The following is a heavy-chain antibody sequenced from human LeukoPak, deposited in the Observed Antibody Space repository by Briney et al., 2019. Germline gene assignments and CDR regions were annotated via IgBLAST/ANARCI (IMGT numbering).Heavy chain of an antibody. Sequence: ASVKVSCKASGYTFTSYDINWVRQATGQGLEWMGRIISILGIANYAQKFQGRVTITADKSTSTAYMELSSLRSEDTAVYYCAREVGLSKVVVVVAATTGWFDPWGQGTLVTVSS. CDR1: GYTFTSYD. CDR3: AREVGLSKVVVVVAATTGWFDP. CDR2: IISILGIA. V-gene: IGHV1-69*04. J-gene: IGHJ5*02. D-gene: IGHD2-15*01.